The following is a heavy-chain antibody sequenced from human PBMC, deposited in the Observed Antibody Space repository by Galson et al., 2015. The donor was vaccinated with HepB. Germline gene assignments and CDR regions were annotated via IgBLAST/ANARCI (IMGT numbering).Heavy chain of an antibody. D-gene: IGHD3-10*01. J-gene: IGHJ6*02. V-gene: IGHV3-33*06. CDR2: IWYDGSNK. CDR3: AKDCEPVRRLLLGFGELYDYYYGMDV. CDR1: GFTFSSYG. Sequence: SLRLSCAASGFTFSSYGMHWVRQAPGKGLEWVAVIWYDGSNKYYADSVKGRFTISRDNSKNTLYLQMNSLRAEDTAVYYCAKDCEPVRRLLLGFGELYDYYYGMDVWGQGTTVPVSS.